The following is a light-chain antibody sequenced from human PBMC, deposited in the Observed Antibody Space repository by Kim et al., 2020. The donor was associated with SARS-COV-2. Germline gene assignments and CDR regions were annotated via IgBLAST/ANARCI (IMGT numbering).Light chain of an antibody. Sequence: ALGHTGRITRQGDSLRSYYASWYQQTPGQAPVLVIYGKNNRPSGIPDRFSGSSSGNTASLTITGAQAEDEADYYCNSRDSSGNHHVFGTGTKVTVL. J-gene: IGLJ1*01. CDR1: SLRSYY. V-gene: IGLV3-19*01. CDR3: NSRDSSGNHHV. CDR2: GKN.